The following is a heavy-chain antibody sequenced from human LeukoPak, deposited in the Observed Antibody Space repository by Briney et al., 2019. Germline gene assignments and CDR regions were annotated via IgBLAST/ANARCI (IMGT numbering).Heavy chain of an antibody. D-gene: IGHD1-26*01. V-gene: IGHV3-53*01. J-gene: IGHJ4*02. CDR2: IYSGGST. Sequence: GGSLRLSCAASGFTVSSNYMSWVRQAPGKGLEWVSIIYSGGSTFYADSVKGRFTISRDNSKNTLYLQMNSLRAEDTAVYYCANRQPASGSYPYWGQGTLVTVSS. CDR1: GFTVSSNY. CDR3: ANRQPASGSYPY.